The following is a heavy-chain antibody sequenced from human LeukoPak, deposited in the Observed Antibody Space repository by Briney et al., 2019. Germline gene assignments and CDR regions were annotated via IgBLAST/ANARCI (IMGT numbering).Heavy chain of an antibody. D-gene: IGHD6-13*01. Sequence: SETLSLTRTVSGGSISSSSYYWGWIRQPPGKGLEWIGSIYYSGSTYYNPSLKSRVTISVDTSKNQFSLKLSSVTAADTAVYYCASAEPRGIIWYPYWGQGTLVTVSS. CDR3: ASAEPRGIIWYPY. CDR1: GGSISSSSYY. V-gene: IGHV4-39*07. CDR2: IYYSGST. J-gene: IGHJ4*02.